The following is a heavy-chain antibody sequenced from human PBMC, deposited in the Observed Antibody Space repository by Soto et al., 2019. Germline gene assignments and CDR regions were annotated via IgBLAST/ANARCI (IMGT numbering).Heavy chain of an antibody. V-gene: IGHV4-31*03. CDR2: IYNSGST. J-gene: IGHJ4*02. Sequence: QVQLQESGPGLVKPSQTLSLTCTVSGGSISSGGYYWSWIRQHPGKGLEWIGYIYNSGSTYYNPTLKSRVTMSVDTSKNQCSLKLSSVTAADTAVYYCARGVTMVRGVIHTPYFDYWGQGTLVTVSS. D-gene: IGHD3-10*01. CDR3: ARGVTMVRGVIHTPYFDY. CDR1: GGSISSGGYY.